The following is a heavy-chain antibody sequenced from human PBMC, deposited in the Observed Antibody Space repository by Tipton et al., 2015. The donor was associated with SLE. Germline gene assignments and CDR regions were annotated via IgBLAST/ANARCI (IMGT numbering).Heavy chain of an antibody. J-gene: IGHJ1*01. CDR2: TTNKANSNTT. CDR3: ASLITTNGFQY. CDR1: GFTFGDYA. V-gene: IGHV3-72*01. D-gene: IGHD3-22*01. Sequence: SLRLSCTASGFTFGDYAMSWVRQAPGKGLEWVGRTTNKANSNTTQYAASVEGRFTISRDDSKNSLYLQMNSLRSEDTAVYYCASLITTNGFQYWGQGTLVTVSS.